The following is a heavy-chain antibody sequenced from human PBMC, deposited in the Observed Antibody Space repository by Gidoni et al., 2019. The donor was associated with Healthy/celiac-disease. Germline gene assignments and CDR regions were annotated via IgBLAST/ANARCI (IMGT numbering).Heavy chain of an antibody. Sequence: QVQLVQSGAEVKKPGASVKVSCKASGYTFTGYYMHWVRQAPGQGLEWMGWINPNSGGTNYAQKFQGRVTMTRDTSISTAYMELSRLRSDATAVYYCARDYGGFGVVIGSELDYWGQGTLVTVSS. D-gene: IGHD3-3*01. CDR2: INPNSGGT. J-gene: IGHJ4*02. CDR3: ARDYGGFGVVIGSELDY. CDR1: GYTFTGYY. V-gene: IGHV1-2*02.